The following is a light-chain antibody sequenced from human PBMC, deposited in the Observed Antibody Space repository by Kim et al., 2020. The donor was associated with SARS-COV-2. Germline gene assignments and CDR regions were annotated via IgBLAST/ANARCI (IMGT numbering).Light chain of an antibody. CDR1: QSVSSN. CDR2: GTS. CDR3: QQYNKWPPT. J-gene: IGKJ5*01. V-gene: IGKV3-15*01. Sequence: VSPGERATLSCRASQSVSSNLAWYQQKPGQAPRRLIYGTSTRVTAIPATFSGSGSGTEFTRTISSLQSEDFAIYYCQQYNKWPPTFGQGTQLEIK.